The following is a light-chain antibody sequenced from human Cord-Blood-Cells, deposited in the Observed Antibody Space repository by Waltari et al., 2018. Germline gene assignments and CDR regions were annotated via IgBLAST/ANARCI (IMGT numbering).Light chain of an antibody. J-gene: IGKJ4*01. CDR2: DAS. V-gene: IGKV3-11*01. CDR3: QQRSNWPT. CDR1: QSVSSY. Sequence: DIVLTQSPATLSLAQVERATLSCRASQSVSSYLTWYQQKPGQAPRLFIYDASNRATGIPARFSGSGSGTDFTLTISSLEPEDFAVYYCQQRSNWPTFGGGTKVEIK.